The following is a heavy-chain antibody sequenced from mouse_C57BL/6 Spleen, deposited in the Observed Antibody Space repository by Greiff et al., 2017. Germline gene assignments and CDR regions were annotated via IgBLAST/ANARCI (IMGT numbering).Heavy chain of an antibody. CDR2: INPNYGTT. J-gene: IGHJ2*01. Sequence: VQLKQSGPELVKPGASVKISCKASGYSFTDYNMNWVKQSNGKSLEWIGVINPNYGTTSYNQKFKGKATLTVDQSSSTAYMQLNSLTSEDSAVYYCARSGSTVVATGGFDYWGQGTTRTVSS. CDR3: ARSGSTVVATGGFDY. V-gene: IGHV1-39*01. CDR1: GYSFTDYN. D-gene: IGHD1-1*01.